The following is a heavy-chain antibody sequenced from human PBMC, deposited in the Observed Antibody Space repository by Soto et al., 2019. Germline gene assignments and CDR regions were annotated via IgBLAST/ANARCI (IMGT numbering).Heavy chain of an antibody. D-gene: IGHD4-17*01. J-gene: IGHJ4*02. CDR3: ARGRDGGAAV. V-gene: IGHV4-34*01. CDR2: INPSGSP. Sequence: QVHLQQWGAGLLKPSETLSLTCAVYGGSFSGYYWSWIRQPPGMGLEWLGEINPSGSPSYSPSLKSRVTISVDTSKNHLSLNLISVTAADTAVYYCARGRDGGAAVWGQGTLVTVSS. CDR1: GGSFSGYY.